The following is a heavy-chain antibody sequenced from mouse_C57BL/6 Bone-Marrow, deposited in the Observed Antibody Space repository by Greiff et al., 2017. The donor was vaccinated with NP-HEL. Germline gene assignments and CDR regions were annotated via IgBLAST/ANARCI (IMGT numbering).Heavy chain of an antibody. Sequence: VQLQQSGAELAKPGASVKLSCKASGYTFTSYWMHWVKQRPGQGLEWIGYINPSSGYTKYNQKLKDKATLSADKSSSTAYMVLSSLTYEESAVYYCATMYYDYDGDYWGQGTTLTVSS. D-gene: IGHD2-4*01. CDR1: GYTFTSYW. CDR3: ATMYYDYDGDY. J-gene: IGHJ2*01. CDR2: INPSSGYT. V-gene: IGHV1-7*01.